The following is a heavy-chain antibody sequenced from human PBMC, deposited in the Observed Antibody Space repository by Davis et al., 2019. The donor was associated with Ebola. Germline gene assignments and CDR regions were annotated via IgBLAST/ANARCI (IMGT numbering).Heavy chain of an antibody. CDR1: GFSFSIYG. CDR3: AKDTPNIWFDV. CDR2: MRFDGGHT. Sequence: GESLKISCAASGFSFSIYGMVWVRQAPGKGLEWVTYMRFDGGHTSYVDSVKGRFTISRDNSKNTLHLQMNSLRVEDTAIYYCAKDTPNIWFDVWGQGTMVAVSS. D-gene: IGHD2-15*01. V-gene: IGHV3-30*02. J-gene: IGHJ3*01.